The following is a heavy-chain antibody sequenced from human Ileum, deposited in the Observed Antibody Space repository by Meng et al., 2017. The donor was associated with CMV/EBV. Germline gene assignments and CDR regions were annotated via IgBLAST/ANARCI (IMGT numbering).Heavy chain of an antibody. D-gene: IGHD5-12*01. V-gene: IGHV4-30-4*08. CDR1: GGSISSGDYY. CDR2: IYYSGST. J-gene: IGHJ4*02. CDR3: ARVPGGGVLASIPDY. Sequence: VPLRGSGPGLVKPPQTRSLPCTVSGGSISSGDYYWSWLRQPPGKGLECIGYIYYSGSTYYNPSLKSRLTLSVDTSNNQFSLKLTSVTAADTAVYYCARVPGGGVLASIPDYWGQGTLVTVSS.